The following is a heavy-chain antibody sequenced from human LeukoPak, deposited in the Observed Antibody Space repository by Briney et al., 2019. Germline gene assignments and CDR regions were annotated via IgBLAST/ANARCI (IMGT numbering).Heavy chain of an antibody. CDR3: AREGELGHDAFDI. V-gene: IGHV1-2*04. J-gene: IGHJ3*02. Sequence: GASVKVSCKASGYTLTGYYMHWVRQAPGQGLEWMGWINPNSGGTNYAQKFQGWVTMTRDTSISTAYMELSRLRSDDTAVYYCAREGELGHDAFDIWGQGTMVTVSS. D-gene: IGHD7-27*01. CDR1: GYTLTGYY. CDR2: INPNSGGT.